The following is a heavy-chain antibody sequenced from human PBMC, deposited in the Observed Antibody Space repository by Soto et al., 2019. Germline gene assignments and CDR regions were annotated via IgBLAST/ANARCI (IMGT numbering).Heavy chain of an antibody. J-gene: IGHJ3*02. Sequence: PSETLSLTCTVSGGSISSFYWSWIRQPPGKGLEWIGNIYYSDSANYKSSLRGRVTISLDTSKNQFSLRLRSVTAADTAVYYCAKRGTHLTLDAFDIWGQGTMVTVSS. CDR1: GGSISSFY. CDR2: IYYSDSA. D-gene: IGHD1-1*01. V-gene: IGHV4-59*03. CDR3: AKRGTHLTLDAFDI.